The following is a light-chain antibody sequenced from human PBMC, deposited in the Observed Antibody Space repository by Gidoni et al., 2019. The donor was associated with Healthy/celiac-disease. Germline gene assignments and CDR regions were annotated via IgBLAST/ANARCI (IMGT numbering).Light chain of an antibody. Sequence: PATLSVSPGERATLSCRASQSVSSYLAWYQQKPGQAPRLLIYGASTRDTGIPARFSGSGSGTEFTLTISSLQSEDFAVYYCQQYHNWPRTFGQGTKVEIK. CDR3: QQYHNWPRT. CDR2: GAS. J-gene: IGKJ1*01. V-gene: IGKV3-15*01. CDR1: QSVSSY.